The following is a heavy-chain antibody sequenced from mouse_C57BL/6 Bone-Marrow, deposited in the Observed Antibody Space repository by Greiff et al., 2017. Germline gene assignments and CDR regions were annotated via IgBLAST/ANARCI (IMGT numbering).Heavy chain of an antibody. D-gene: IGHD1-1*01. CDR1: GYTFTDYY. Sequence: QVQLQQSGAELVKPGASVKVSCKASGYTFTDYYMHWVKQRPGQGLEWIGRIDPADGDTNYNQKFKGKATLTADKSSSTAYMQLSSLTSEDSAVYYCARGVATVVAPDYWGQGTTLTVSS. CDR2: IDPADGDT. J-gene: IGHJ2*01. V-gene: IGHV1-74*01. CDR3: ARGVATVVAPDY.